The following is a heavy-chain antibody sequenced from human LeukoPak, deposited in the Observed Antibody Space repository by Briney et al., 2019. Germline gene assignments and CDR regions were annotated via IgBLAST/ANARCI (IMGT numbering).Heavy chain of an antibody. CDR1: GGSINNYF. J-gene: IGHJ5*02. D-gene: IGHD5-18*01. Sequence: PSATLSLTCTVSGGSINNYFWSWIRQPAGKGLEWIGRIYSSGSTNYNPSLKSRVIMSVDTSKNQLSLMLNSVTAADTAVYYCAKGYTYGYFSYFDPWGQGTLVTVSS. CDR2: IYSSGST. V-gene: IGHV4-4*07. CDR3: AKGYTYGYFSYFDP.